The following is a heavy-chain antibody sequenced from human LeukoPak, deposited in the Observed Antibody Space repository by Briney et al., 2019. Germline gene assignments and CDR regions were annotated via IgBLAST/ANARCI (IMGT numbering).Heavy chain of an antibody. CDR1: GFTFSNYA. J-gene: IGHJ4*02. CDR2: ISGSGGST. CDR3: AKETQLTVSALFDY. D-gene: IGHD1-1*01. Sequence: GGSLRLSCTASGFTFSNYAMSWVRQAPGKGLEWVSAISGSGGSTFYADSVEGRFTISRDSSKNTLFLQVNSLRAEDTAVYYCAKETQLTVSALFDYWGQGTLVTVSS. V-gene: IGHV3-23*01.